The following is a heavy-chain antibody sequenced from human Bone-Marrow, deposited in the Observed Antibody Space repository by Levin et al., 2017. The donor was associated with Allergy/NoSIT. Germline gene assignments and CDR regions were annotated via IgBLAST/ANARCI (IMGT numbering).Heavy chain of an antibody. D-gene: IGHD5-12*01. CDR3: ARGLEYSGLP. V-gene: IGHV3-21*01. CDR2: ITSSSSYL. J-gene: IGHJ5*02. CDR1: GFTFSSYS. Sequence: PGGSLRLSCAASGFTFSSYSMNWVRQAPGKGLNWVSSITSSSSYLYYADSVKGRFTITRDNAKNSLYLQMNSLRAEDTAVYYCARGLEYSGLPWGQGTLVTVSS.